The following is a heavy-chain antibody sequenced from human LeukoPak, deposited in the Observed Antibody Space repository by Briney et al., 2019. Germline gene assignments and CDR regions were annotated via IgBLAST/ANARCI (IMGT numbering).Heavy chain of an antibody. V-gene: IGHV4-34*01. D-gene: IGHD3-9*01. J-gene: IGHJ5*02. CDR3: ARGQYYDVLTGNYKNCFDP. Sequence: SETLSLACVVYGGSFSGHYWSWIRQPPGMGLEWIGEINYSGSTNYNPSLKSRVTISGDTSKNQFSLKLSSVTAADTAVYYCARGQYYDVLTGNYKNCFDPWGQGTLVTVSS. CDR1: GGSFSGHY. CDR2: INYSGST.